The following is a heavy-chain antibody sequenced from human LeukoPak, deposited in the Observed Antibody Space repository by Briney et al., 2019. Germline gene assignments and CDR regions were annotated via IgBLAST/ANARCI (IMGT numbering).Heavy chain of an antibody. CDR1: GGSFSGYY. D-gene: IGHD3-9*01. CDR2: INHSGST. CDR3: ARHGYDILTGYYIYYYYMDV. Sequence: PSETLSLTCAVYGGSFSGYYWSWIRQPTGKGLEWSGEINHSGSTNYNPSLKSRVTISVDTSKNEFSLKLSSVTAADTAVYYCARHGYDILTGYYIYYYYMDVWGKGTTVTISS. J-gene: IGHJ6*03. V-gene: IGHV4-34*01.